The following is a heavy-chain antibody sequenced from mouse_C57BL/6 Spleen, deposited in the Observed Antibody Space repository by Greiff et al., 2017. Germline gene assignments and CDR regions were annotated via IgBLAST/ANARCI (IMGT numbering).Heavy chain of an antibody. CDR1: GYTFTDYY. Sequence: QVQLQQSGAELVRPGASVKLSCKASGYTFTDYYINWVKQRPGQGLEWIGRIYPGSGNTYYNEKFKGKATLTAEKSSSTAYMQLSSLTSEDSAVYFCARNRMSDYWGQGTTLTVSS. V-gene: IGHV1-76*01. CDR2: IYPGSGNT. J-gene: IGHJ2*01. CDR3: ARNRMSDY.